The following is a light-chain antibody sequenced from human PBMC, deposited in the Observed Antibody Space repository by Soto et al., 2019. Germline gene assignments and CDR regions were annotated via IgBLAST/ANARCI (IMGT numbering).Light chain of an antibody. J-gene: IGKJ5*01. V-gene: IGKV3-20*01. CDR3: QQYGSSPIT. Sequence: EIVLTQSPGTLSLSPGERATLSCRASQSVSSSYLAWYQQKPGQAPRLLIYSASSRATGIPDRFSGSGSGTDFTLTISRLEPEDFAVYYCQQYGSSPITFGQGTDWRL. CDR2: SAS. CDR1: QSVSSSY.